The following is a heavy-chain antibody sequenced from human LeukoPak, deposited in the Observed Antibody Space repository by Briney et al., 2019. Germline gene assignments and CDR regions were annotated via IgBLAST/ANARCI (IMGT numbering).Heavy chain of an antibody. CDR2: ISGSGGST. CDR3: AKERPPMIVESKPIDY. CDR1: GFTFSSYA. Sequence: GGSLRLSCAASGFTFSSYAMSWVRQAPGKGLEWVSAISGSGGSTYYADSVKGRFTISRDNSKNTLYLKMNSLRAEDTAVYYCAKERPPMIVESKPIDYWGQGTLVTVSS. D-gene: IGHD3-22*01. V-gene: IGHV3-23*01. J-gene: IGHJ4*02.